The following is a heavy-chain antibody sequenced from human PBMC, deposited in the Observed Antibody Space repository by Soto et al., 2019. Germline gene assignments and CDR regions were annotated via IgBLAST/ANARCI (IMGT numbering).Heavy chain of an antibody. CDR2: IRSKANSYAT. J-gene: IGHJ6*02. CDR1: GFTFSGSA. Sequence: GGSLRLSCAASGFTFSGSAMHWVRQASGKGLEWVGRIRSKANSYATAYAASVKGRFTISRDDSKNTAYLQMNSLKTEDTAVYYCTRNSGSYFSPYYYYGMDVWGQGTTVTVSS. V-gene: IGHV3-73*01. D-gene: IGHD1-26*01. CDR3: TRNSGSYFSPYYYYGMDV.